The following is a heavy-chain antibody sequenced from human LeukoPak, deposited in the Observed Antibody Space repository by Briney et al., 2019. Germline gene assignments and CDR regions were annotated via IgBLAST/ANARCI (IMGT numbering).Heavy chain of an antibody. CDR3: TKDSVAMVTTSDY. CDR2: ISWNSGII. J-gene: IGHJ4*02. Sequence: GGSLRLSCAASGFTFHDYAMHWVRQAPGKGLEWVSGISWNSGIIGYADSVKGRFTTSRDNAKNSLYLQMNSLRPEDTALCYCTKDSVAMVTTSDYWGQGTLVTVSS. CDR1: GFTFHDYA. V-gene: IGHV3-9*01. D-gene: IGHD5-18*01.